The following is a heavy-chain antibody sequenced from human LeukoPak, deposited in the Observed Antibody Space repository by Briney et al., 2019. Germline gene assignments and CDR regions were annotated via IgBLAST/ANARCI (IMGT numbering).Heavy chain of an antibody. Sequence: GGSLRLSCAASGFIFSSYALHWVRQAPGKGLEWVALISYDGSNKYYADSVKGRFTISRDNSKNTLYLQMNSLRAEDTAVYYCAREMATLHDAFDIWGQGTMVTVSS. CDR3: AREMATLHDAFDI. CDR2: ISYDGSNK. V-gene: IGHV3-30*04. J-gene: IGHJ3*02. CDR1: GFIFSSYA. D-gene: IGHD5-24*01.